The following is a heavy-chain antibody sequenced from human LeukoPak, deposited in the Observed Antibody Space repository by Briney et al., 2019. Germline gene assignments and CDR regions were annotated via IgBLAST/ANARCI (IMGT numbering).Heavy chain of an antibody. Sequence: GGSLRLSCAASGFTFSSYSMNWVRQAPGKGLEWVSSISSSSSYIYYADSVKGRFTISRDNAKNSLYLQMNSLRAEDTAVYYSARDGDIVATPGTFDIWGQGTMVTVSS. CDR3: ARDGDIVATPGTFDI. D-gene: IGHD5-12*01. J-gene: IGHJ3*02. CDR1: GFTFSSYS. CDR2: ISSSSSYI. V-gene: IGHV3-21*01.